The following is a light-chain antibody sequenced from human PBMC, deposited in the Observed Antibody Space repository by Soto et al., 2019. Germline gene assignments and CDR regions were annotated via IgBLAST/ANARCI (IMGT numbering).Light chain of an antibody. V-gene: IGLV2-8*01. CDR1: SSDVGAYDF. CDR2: QVT. J-gene: IGLJ3*02. CDR3: SSYVVSYNWV. Sequence: QSVLTQPASVSGSPGQSVTISCTGTSSDVGAYDFVSWFQQHPGKAPKLIIYQVTKRPSGVPYRFSGSKSGNTASLTVSGLQAEDEADYYCSSYVVSYNWVFGGGTKLTVL.